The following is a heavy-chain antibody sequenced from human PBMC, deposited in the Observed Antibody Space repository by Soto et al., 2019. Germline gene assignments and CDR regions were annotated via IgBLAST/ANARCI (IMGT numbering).Heavy chain of an antibody. J-gene: IGHJ6*02. Sequence: SVKVSCKASGYTFTSYAMHWVRQAPGQRLEWMGGIIPIFGTANYAQKFQGRVTITADESTSTAYMELSSLRSEDTAVYYCASPTSSGWSHPPYGMDVWGQGTTVTVSS. CDR2: IIPIFGTA. D-gene: IGHD6-19*01. CDR1: GYTFTSYA. CDR3: ASPTSSGWSHPPYGMDV. V-gene: IGHV1-69*13.